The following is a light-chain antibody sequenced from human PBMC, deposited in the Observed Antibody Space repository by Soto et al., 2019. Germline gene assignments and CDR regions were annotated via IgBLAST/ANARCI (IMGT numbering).Light chain of an antibody. J-gene: IGLJ3*02. CDR3: GLFTSSATWV. Sequence: QSVLTQPPSVSGAPGQRVTISCTGSSSNIGAGYDVHWYQQFPGTTPKFLIYGNTNRPSGVPDRFSASKSGTSASLDITGLQAEDEAEYFCGLFTSSATWVFGGGTKVTVL. CDR2: GNT. CDR1: SSNIGAGYD. V-gene: IGLV1-40*01.